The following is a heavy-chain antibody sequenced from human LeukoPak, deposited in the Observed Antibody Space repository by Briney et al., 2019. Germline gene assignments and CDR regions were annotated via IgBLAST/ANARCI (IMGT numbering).Heavy chain of an antibody. V-gene: IGHV1-18*01. CDR2: ISAYNGNT. D-gene: IGHD3-22*01. CDR1: GYTFTSYG. CDR3: ARRGKYYYDSSPEY. J-gene: IGHJ4*02. Sequence: PAASVKVSCTASGYTFTSYGISWVRQAPGQGLEWMGWISAYNGNTNYAQKFQGRVTITADKSTSTAYMELSSLRSEDTAVYYCARRGKYYYDSSPEYWGQGTLVTVSS.